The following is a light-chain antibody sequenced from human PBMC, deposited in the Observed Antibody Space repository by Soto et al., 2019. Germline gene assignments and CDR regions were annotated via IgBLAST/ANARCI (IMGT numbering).Light chain of an antibody. Sequence: AIQMTQSPSSLSASVGDRVTITCRASQGIRNDLGWYQQKPGRAPKLLIYAASSLQSGVPSRFSGTGSGRDFTFTISSLQSEDFATYYCLQDYDYPWTFGQGTQVEIK. J-gene: IGKJ1*01. CDR2: AAS. CDR1: QGIRND. CDR3: LQDYDYPWT. V-gene: IGKV1-6*01.